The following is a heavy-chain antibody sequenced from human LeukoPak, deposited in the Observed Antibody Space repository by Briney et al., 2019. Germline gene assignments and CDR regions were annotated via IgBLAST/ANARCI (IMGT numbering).Heavy chain of an antibody. CDR1: GYSFTSYD. D-gene: IGHD3-9*01. Sequence: ASVKVSCKAAGYSFTSYDINWVRQATGQGLEWMGYMNPNTGDTGVAQKFQGRVTMTRDPSINTAYMELTSLRSEDTAVYFCTRGGEILTHYKHIDYWGQGTLVTVSS. CDR2: MNPNTGDT. V-gene: IGHV1-8*01. J-gene: IGHJ4*02. CDR3: TRGGEILTHYKHIDY.